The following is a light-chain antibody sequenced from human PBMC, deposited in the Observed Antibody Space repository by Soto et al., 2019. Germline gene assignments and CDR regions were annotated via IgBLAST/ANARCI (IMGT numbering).Light chain of an antibody. J-gene: IGLJ7*01. CDR3: SSYAGSNADV. Sequence: QSALTQPPSASGSPGQSVTISCTGTSSDVGGYNYVSWYQQHPGKAPKFMIYEVNKRPSGVPDRFSGSKSGNTASLTVSGLQAEDEADYYCSSYAGSNADVFGTGTQLTVL. CDR2: EVN. CDR1: SSDVGGYNY. V-gene: IGLV2-8*01.